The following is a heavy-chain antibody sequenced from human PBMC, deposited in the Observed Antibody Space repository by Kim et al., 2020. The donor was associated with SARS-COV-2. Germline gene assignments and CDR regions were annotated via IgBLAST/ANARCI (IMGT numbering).Heavy chain of an antibody. D-gene: IGHD3-22*01. V-gene: IGHV1-18*01. CDR1: GYTFTSYG. J-gene: IGHJ3*02. CDR2: ISAYNGNT. CDR3: ARGMYYYDSSGYYAFDI. Sequence: ASVKVSCKASGYTFTSYGISWVRQAPGQGLEWMGWISAYNGNTNYAQKLQGRVTMTTDTSTSTAYMELRSLRSDDTAVYYCARGMYYYDSSGYYAFDIWGQGTMVTVSS.